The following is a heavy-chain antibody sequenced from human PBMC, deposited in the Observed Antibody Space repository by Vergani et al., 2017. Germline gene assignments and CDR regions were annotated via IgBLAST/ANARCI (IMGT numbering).Heavy chain of an antibody. D-gene: IGHD6-19*01. J-gene: IGHJ4*02. CDR2: IYYSGST. V-gene: IGHV4-31*11. Sequence: QVQLQQWGAGLLKPSETLSLTCAVSGGSISSGGYYWSWIRQHPGKGLEWIGYIYYSGSTYYNPSLKSRVTISVDTSKNQFSLKLSSVTAADTAVYYCARALPGIAVAGLDYWGQGTLVTVSS. CDR1: GGSISSGGYY. CDR3: ARALPGIAVAGLDY.